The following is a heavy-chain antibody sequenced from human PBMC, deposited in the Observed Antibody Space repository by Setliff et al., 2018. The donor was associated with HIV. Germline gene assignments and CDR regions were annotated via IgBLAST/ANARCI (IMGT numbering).Heavy chain of an antibody. V-gene: IGHV1-2*02. CDR1: GYIFTGYY. CDR3: ARAPYSNIMYYFDC. CDR2: IIPNSGDT. D-gene: IGHD6-13*01. J-gene: IGHJ4*02. Sequence: ASVKVSCKTSGYIFTGYYIHWVRQAPGQGLEWMGWIIPNSGDTNFAQRSQGRITMTTDTSLTTAYMELSRLRSDDTAVYYCARAPYSNIMYYFDCWGQGTLVTVSS.